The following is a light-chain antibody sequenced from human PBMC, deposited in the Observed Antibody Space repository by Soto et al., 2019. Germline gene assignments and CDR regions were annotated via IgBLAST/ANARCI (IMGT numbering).Light chain of an antibody. Sequence: DIQMTQSPSTLSASVGDRVTITCRASQSISSWLAWYQQKPGKAPKLLSYDASTLESGVPSRFTGRGSGTEFTLTISSLQPEAFATYYCQQYKSYSRMFGQGTKVEIK. CDR1: QSISSW. CDR3: QQYKSYSRM. V-gene: IGKV1-5*01. CDR2: DAS. J-gene: IGKJ1*01.